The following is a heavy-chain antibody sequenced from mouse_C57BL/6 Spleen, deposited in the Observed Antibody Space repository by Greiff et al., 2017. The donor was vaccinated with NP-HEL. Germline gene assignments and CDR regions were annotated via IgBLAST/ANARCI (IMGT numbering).Heavy chain of an antibody. CDR2: ISYDGSN. Sequence: ESGPGLVKPSQSLSLTCSVTGYSITSGYYWNWIRQFPGNKLEWMGYISYDGSNNYNPSLKNRISITRDTSKNQFFLKLNSVTNEDTATYYCARGGNYEDYWGQGTTLTVSS. D-gene: IGHD2-1*01. CDR3: ARGGNYEDY. CDR1: GYSITSGYY. J-gene: IGHJ2*01. V-gene: IGHV3-6*01.